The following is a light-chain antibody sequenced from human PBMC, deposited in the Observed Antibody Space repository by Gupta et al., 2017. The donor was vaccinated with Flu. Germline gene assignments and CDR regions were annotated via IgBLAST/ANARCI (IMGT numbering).Light chain of an antibody. J-gene: IGKJ3*01. V-gene: IGKV4-1*01. CDR1: QSVLYSSNNKNY. CDR3: QQYYSTPFT. CDR2: WAS. Sequence: NCKSSQSVLYSSNNKNYLAWYQQKPGQPPNLLIYWASTRESGVPDRFSGSGSGTDFTLTISSLQAEDVAVYYCQQYYSTPFTFGPGTKVDIK.